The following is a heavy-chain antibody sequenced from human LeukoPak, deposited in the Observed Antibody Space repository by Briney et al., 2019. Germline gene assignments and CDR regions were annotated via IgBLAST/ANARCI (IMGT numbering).Heavy chain of an antibody. CDR2: IYYSGST. D-gene: IGHD2-21*02. CDR3: AGQVTTPWD. J-gene: IGHJ4*02. V-gene: IGHV4-39*01. CDR1: GGSISSSSYY. Sequence: SETLSLTCTVSGGSISSSSYYWGWIRQPPGKGLEWIGSIYYSGSTYYNPSLKSRLTISVDTSKNQFSLKLSSVTAADTAVYHCAGQVTTPWDWGQGTLVTVSS.